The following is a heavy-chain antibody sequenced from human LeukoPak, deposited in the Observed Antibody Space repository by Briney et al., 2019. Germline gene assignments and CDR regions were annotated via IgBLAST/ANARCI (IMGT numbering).Heavy chain of an antibody. Sequence: GGSLRLSCAASGFTFSNYAMSWVRQAPGKGLEWVSAISGSGGSTYYADSVKGRFTISRDNSKNTLYLQMNSLRAEDTAVYYCANNLQNYYGSGGAFDIWGQGTMVTVSS. CDR2: ISGSGGST. V-gene: IGHV3-23*01. CDR3: ANNLQNYYGSGGAFDI. D-gene: IGHD3-10*01. J-gene: IGHJ3*02. CDR1: GFTFSNYA.